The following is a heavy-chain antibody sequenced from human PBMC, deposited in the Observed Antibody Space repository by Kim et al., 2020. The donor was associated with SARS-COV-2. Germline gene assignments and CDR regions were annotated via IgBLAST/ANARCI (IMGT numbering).Heavy chain of an antibody. CDR3: ARGRHLTGMVRGADYYYGMDV. J-gene: IGHJ6*02. D-gene: IGHD3-10*01. Sequence: SETLSLTCAVSGGSISSSNWWSWVRQPPGTGLEWIGEIYHSGSTNYNPSLKSRVTISVDKSKNQFSLKLSSVTAADTAVYYCARGRHLTGMVRGADYYYGMDVWGQGTTVTVSS. CDR1: GGSISSSNW. V-gene: IGHV4-4*02. CDR2: IYHSGST.